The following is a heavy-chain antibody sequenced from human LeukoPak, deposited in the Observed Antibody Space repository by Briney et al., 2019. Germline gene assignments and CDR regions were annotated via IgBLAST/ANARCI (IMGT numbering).Heavy chain of an antibody. J-gene: IGHJ3*02. CDR1: GFTFSSYA. D-gene: IGHD3-10*01. Sequence: GGSLRLSCAASGFTFSSYAMSWVRQAPGKGLEWVANIKQDGSEKYYVGSVKGRFTISRDNAKNSLYLQMNSLRAEDTAVYYCARPRRMYGSGSYAFDIWGQGTMVTVSS. V-gene: IGHV3-7*01. CDR2: IKQDGSEK. CDR3: ARPRRMYGSGSYAFDI.